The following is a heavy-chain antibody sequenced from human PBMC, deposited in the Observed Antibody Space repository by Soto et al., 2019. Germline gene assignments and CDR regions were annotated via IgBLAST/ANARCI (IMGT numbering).Heavy chain of an antibody. Sequence: QVQLVQSGAEVKKPGASVKVSCKASGYTFTSYDINWVRQATGQGLEWMGWMNPNSGNTGYAQKFQGRVTMTRNTSISTAYMELSSLRSEDTTVYYCARGGGFDWFRPGYYYYSMDVWGKGTTVTVSS. CDR2: MNPNSGNT. CDR1: GYTFTSYD. V-gene: IGHV1-8*01. D-gene: IGHD3-9*01. CDR3: ARGGGFDWFRPGYYYYSMDV. J-gene: IGHJ6*03.